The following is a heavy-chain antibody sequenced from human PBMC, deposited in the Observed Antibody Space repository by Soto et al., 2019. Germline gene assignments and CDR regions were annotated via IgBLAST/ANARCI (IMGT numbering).Heavy chain of an antibody. Sequence: GGSLRLSCVASGLTFSNFGRHWVSQGPGKGLEWVAGISYDGRSEYYVDSVRGRFILSRDNSKNTLSLQMISLRPEDTGVYYCAKYLDVVMILSATRGLDVWVKGTTVTVSS. CDR2: ISYDGRSE. D-gene: IGHD2-15*01. CDR3: AKYLDVVMILSATRGLDV. V-gene: IGHV3-30*18. CDR1: GLTFSNFG. J-gene: IGHJ6*04.